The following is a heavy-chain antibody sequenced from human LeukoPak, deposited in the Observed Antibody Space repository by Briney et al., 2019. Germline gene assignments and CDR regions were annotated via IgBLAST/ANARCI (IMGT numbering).Heavy chain of an antibody. CDR2: TSADESIK. CDR3: ARDPFLGGSDFLAN. Sequence: GSLRLSCTVSGFPFYDYGVQWVRQAPGKGLEWVAVTSADESIKSYSDSVRGRFTISRDNFKNILYLQMDSLGLEDTAVYFCARDPFLGGSDFLANWGQGTLVTVSS. J-gene: IGHJ4*02. CDR1: GFPFYDYG. V-gene: IGHV3-30*03. D-gene: IGHD3-10*01.